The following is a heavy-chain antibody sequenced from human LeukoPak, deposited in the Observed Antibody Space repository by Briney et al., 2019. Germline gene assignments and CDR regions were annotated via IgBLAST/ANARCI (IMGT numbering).Heavy chain of an antibody. CDR1: GFTFSGSA. CDR3: TLSYYPYCSSTSCQFLFDY. Sequence: TGGSLRLSCAASGFTFSGSAMHWVRQASGKGLEWVGRIRSKANSYATAYAASVKGRFTISRDDSKNTAYLQMNSLKTEDTAVYYCTLSYYPYCSSTSCQFLFDYWGQETLVTVSS. V-gene: IGHV3-73*01. J-gene: IGHJ4*02. D-gene: IGHD2-2*01. CDR2: IRSKANSYAT.